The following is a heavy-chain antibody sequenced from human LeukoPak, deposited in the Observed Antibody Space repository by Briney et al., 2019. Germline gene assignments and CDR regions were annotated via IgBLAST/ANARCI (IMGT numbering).Heavy chain of an antibody. Sequence: ASVKVSCKASGYTFTDYFIHWVRQAPGQGLEWMGWINPNSGDTNYAQSFQGRVTMTRDTSLSTAYVELNRLPSDDTVVYYCARDPRDGYNCPFDYWGQGTLVTVSS. CDR1: GYTFTDYF. CDR3: ARDPRDGYNCPFDY. CDR2: INPNSGDT. D-gene: IGHD5-24*01. V-gene: IGHV1-2*02. J-gene: IGHJ4*02.